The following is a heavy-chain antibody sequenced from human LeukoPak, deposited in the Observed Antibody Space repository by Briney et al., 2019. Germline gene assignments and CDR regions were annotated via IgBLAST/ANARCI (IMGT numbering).Heavy chain of an antibody. V-gene: IGHV1-8*01. CDR3: ARGPPNWGMVGY. CDR1: GYTFTSFD. J-gene: IGHJ4*02. Sequence: ASVNVSCKASGYTFTSFDFNWVRQATGQGLEWMGWMKSNNGHTGYAQKFQGRVTMTRDTSISTAYMELSSLTFEDTAVYYCARGPPNWGMVGYWGQGTLVTVSS. CDR2: MKSNNGHT. D-gene: IGHD7-27*01.